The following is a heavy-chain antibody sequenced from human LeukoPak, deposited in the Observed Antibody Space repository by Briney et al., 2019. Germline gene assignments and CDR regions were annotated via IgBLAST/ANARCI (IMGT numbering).Heavy chain of an antibody. D-gene: IGHD2-2*01. J-gene: IGHJ4*02. CDR1: GGTFSSYA. V-gene: IGHV1-69*13. CDR3: AREYVVPAAIDY. Sequence: ASVKVSCKASGGTFSSYAISWVRQAPGQGLEWMGGIIPIFGTANYAQKFQGRVTITADESTSTAYMELSSLRSEDTAVYYCAREYVVPAAIDYWGQGTLVTVSS. CDR2: IIPIFGTA.